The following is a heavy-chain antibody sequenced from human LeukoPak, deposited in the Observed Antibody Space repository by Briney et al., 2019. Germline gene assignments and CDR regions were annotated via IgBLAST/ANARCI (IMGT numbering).Heavy chain of an antibody. CDR3: ARGRDGSGSFDY. CDR1: GGSISSYY. J-gene: IGHJ4*02. Sequence: SETLSLTCTVSGGSISSYYWSRIRQPPGKGLEWIGYIYYSGSTNYNPSLKSRVTISVDRSKNQFSLKLNSVTAADTALYYCARGRDGSGSFDYWGQGTPVTVSS. V-gene: IGHV4-59*12. D-gene: IGHD3-10*01. CDR2: IYYSGST.